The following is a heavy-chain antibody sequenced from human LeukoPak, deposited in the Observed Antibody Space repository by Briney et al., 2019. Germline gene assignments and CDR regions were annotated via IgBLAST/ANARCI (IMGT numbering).Heavy chain of an antibody. Sequence: GVSLRLSCAASGFTFSTYGIHWVRQAPGKGLEWVAFIRYDGSNKYYADSVKGRFTISRDNSKNTLYLQMNSLRAEDTAVYYCAKDNYDYGDHDGGGYWGQGTLVTVSS. CDR2: IRYDGSNK. CDR1: GFTFSTYG. D-gene: IGHD4-17*01. J-gene: IGHJ4*02. CDR3: AKDNYDYGDHDGGGY. V-gene: IGHV3-30*02.